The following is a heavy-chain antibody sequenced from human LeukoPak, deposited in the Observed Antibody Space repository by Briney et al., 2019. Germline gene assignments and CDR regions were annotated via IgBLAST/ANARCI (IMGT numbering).Heavy chain of an antibody. Sequence: GASVKVSCKASGGTFSSYAISWVRQPPGQGLEWMGGIIPIFGTANYAQKFQGRVTITTDESTSTAYMELSSLRSEDTAVYYCARFTDFWSGLYFDPWGQGTLVTVSS. CDR1: GGTFSSYA. CDR2: IIPIFGTA. D-gene: IGHD3-3*01. V-gene: IGHV1-69*05. CDR3: ARFTDFWSGLYFDP. J-gene: IGHJ5*02.